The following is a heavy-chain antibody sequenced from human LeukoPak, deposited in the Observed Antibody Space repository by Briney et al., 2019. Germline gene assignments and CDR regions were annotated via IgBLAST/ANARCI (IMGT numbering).Heavy chain of an antibody. V-gene: IGHV1-18*01. Sequence: GASVKVSCKASGYTFTSYGISWVRQAPGQGLEWMGWISAYNGNTNYAQKLQGRVTMTTDTSTSTAYVELRSLRSDDTAVYYCARDGRELPQLYYFDYWGQGTLVTVSS. CDR3: ARDGRELPQLYYFDY. J-gene: IGHJ4*02. CDR1: GYTFTSYG. CDR2: ISAYNGNT. D-gene: IGHD1-26*01.